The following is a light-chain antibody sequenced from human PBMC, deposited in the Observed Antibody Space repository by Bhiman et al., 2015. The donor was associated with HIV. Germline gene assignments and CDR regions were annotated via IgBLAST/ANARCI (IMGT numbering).Light chain of an antibody. Sequence: QSALTQPASMSGSPGQSITISCTGTSSDIGSYTLVSWYQQHPGKAPKLLIYEVTKRPSGVSNRFSGSKSDNTASLAITGLQPEDEADYYCQSYDLSLSGVVFGGGTKLTVL. V-gene: IGLV2-23*02. CDR2: EVT. CDR3: QSYDLSLSGVV. CDR1: SSDIGSYTL. J-gene: IGLJ2*01.